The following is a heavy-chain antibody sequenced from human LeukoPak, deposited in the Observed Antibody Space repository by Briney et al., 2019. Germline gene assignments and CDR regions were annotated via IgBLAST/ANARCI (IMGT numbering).Heavy chain of an antibody. Sequence: GGSLRLSRAASGFTFSSYSMNWVRQAPGKGLEWVSYISSSSSTIYYADSVKGRFTISRDNAKNSLYLQMNSLRDEDTAVYYCARERRYCSGGSCPHFDYWGQGTLVTVSS. CDR1: GFTFSSYS. J-gene: IGHJ4*02. CDR2: ISSSSSTI. CDR3: ARERRYCSGGSCPHFDY. D-gene: IGHD2-15*01. V-gene: IGHV3-48*02.